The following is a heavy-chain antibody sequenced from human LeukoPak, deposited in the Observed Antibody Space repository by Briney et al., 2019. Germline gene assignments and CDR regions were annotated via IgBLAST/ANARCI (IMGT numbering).Heavy chain of an antibody. CDR1: GFTFSSYW. CDR2: IKQDGSEK. D-gene: IGHD6-19*01. J-gene: IGHJ4*02. CDR3: ARDVTSGWYGGASFIDY. V-gene: IGHV3-7*01. Sequence: SGGSLRLSCAASGFTFSSYWMSWVRQAPGKGLEWVANIKQDGSEKYYVDSVKGRFTISRDNAKNSLYLQMNSLRVEDTAVYYCARDVTSGWYGGASFIDYWGQGTPVTVSS.